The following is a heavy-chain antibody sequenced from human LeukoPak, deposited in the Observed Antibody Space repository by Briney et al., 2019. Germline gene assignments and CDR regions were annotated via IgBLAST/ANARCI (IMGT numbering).Heavy chain of an antibody. CDR3: ARGYCSGGSCYSVENWFDP. CDR1: GYTFTAHY. J-gene: IGHJ5*02. CDR2: IHPNSGGT. Sequence: ASVKVSCKASGYTFTAHYMHWVRQAPGQGLEWMGWIHPNSGGTNYAQKFQGRVTMTRDTSICTAYMELSRPRSDDTAVYYCARGYCSGGSCYSVENWFDPWGQGTLVTASS. D-gene: IGHD2-15*01. V-gene: IGHV1-2*02.